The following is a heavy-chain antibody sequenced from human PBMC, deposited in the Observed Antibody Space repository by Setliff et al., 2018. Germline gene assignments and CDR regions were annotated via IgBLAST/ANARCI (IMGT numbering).Heavy chain of an antibody. D-gene: IGHD3-10*01. CDR3: ARVDFTMIQGALGL. CDR1: GGSFSTYF. Sequence: SETLSLTCAVYGGSFSTYFWSWIRQPPGKGLEWIGEISHSGSANYNPSLKSRVTISVDMSKNQFPMKLTSVTAADTAAYYCARVDFTMIQGALGLWGQGTLVTVSS. J-gene: IGHJ1*01. CDR2: ISHSGSA. V-gene: IGHV4-34*01.